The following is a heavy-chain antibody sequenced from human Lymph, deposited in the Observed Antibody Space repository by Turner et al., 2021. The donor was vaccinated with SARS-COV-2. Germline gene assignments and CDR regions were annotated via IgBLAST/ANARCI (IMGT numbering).Heavy chain of an antibody. V-gene: IGHV1-69*01. CDR2: IMPMFSTA. Sequence: QVQLVECGDEVKMPGSPGKVSRKASGSPFSSYAISWLRQAPGQGLEWMGGIMPMFSTANYAQEFQGIVTITANETTNTAYIMLSSLRSEDTAEYYCVGDAAVAGTLSSFDNWGQGTMVTVSS. CDR1: GSPFSSYA. J-gene: IGHJ4*02. CDR3: VGDAAVAGTLSSFDN. D-gene: IGHD6-19*01.